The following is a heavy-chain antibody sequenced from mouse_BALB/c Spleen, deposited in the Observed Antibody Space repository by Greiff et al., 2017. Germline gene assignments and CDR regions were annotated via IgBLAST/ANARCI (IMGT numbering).Heavy chain of an antibody. D-gene: IGHD2-3*01. CDR2: IYPGNSDT. CDR1: GYTFTSYW. Sequence: EVQLQQSGTVLARPGASVKMSCKASGYTFTSYWMHWVKQRPGQGLEWIGAIYPGNSDTSYNQKFKGKAKLTAVTSTSTAYMELSSLTNEDSAVYYCTRSHYDGYYGWFAYWGQGTLVTVSA. J-gene: IGHJ3*01. CDR3: TRSHYDGYYGWFAY. V-gene: IGHV1-5*01.